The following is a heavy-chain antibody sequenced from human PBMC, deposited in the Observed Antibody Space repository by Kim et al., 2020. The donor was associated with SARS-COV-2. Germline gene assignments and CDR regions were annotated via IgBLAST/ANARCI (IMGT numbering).Heavy chain of an antibody. D-gene: IGHD3-3*01. Sequence: GRFTISRDNSKNTLYLQMNSLRAEDTAVYYCARSATYYDFWSGYSYYFDYWGQGTLVTVSS. V-gene: IGHV3-53*01. CDR3: ARSATYYDFWSGYSYYFDY. J-gene: IGHJ4*02.